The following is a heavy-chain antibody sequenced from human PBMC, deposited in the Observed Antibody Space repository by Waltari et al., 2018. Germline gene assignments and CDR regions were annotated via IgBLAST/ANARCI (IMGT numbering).Heavy chain of an antibody. J-gene: IGHJ4*02. Sequence: DVQLVESGGGLVHPGVSLRVACAASGFTVSPHHLGGVRQAPGKGLDWVSVIYPAGSTYNADSVVCLFTISRDVSQNTLYLQMNNMRPEDTAIYYCATARDEYTASVFFDHWGQGTLVSVSS. V-gene: IGHV3-66*02. CDR1: GFTVSPHH. D-gene: IGHD5-18*01. CDR3: ATARDEYTASVFFDH. CDR2: IYPAGST.